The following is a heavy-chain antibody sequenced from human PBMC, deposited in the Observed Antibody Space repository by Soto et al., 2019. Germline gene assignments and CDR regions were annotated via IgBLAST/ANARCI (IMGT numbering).Heavy chain of an antibody. CDR2: ISIGGDKT. D-gene: IGHD5-12*01. CDR1: GFTFSSNT. CDR3: AKWDGYGDH. V-gene: IGHV3-23*01. Sequence: EVQLLESGGDLIQPGGSLRLSCAASGFTFSSNTFTWVRQAPGKGLEYVSGISIGGDKTWHADSVKGRFTVSRDNSKNTVYLQMNSLRVDDTAVYYCAKWDGYGDHWGQGTLVTVSS. J-gene: IGHJ5*02.